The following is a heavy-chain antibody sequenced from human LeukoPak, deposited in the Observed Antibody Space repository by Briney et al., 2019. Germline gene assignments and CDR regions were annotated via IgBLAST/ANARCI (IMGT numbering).Heavy chain of an antibody. D-gene: IGHD5-12*01. V-gene: IGHV3-49*04. CDR2: IRSKTYGGTT. J-gene: IGHJ4*02. CDR3: ARGGGYSGHGFFDY. CDR1: GFTFGDYA. Sequence: TGGSLRLSCAASGFTFGDYAMTWVRQAPGKGLEWVGFIRSKTYGGTTEYAASMKGRFTISRDDSKSIAYLQMNSLKTEDTAVYYCARGGGYSGHGFFDYWGQGTLVTVSS.